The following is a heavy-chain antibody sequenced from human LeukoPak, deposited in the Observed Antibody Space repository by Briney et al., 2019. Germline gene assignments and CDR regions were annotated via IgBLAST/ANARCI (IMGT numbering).Heavy chain of an antibody. V-gene: IGHV4-59*01. CDR1: GGSISPYY. Sequence: SETLSLTCTVSGGSISPYYWGWIRLAPGKGLEGIGSVYSSGSTDYNPSLKSRVTISVDTSKNQFSLTLSSVTTADTAVYYCARVRDSLNYGPFDYWGQGTLVTVSS. J-gene: IGHJ4*02. CDR2: VYSSGST. D-gene: IGHD5-24*01. CDR3: ARVRDSLNYGPFDY.